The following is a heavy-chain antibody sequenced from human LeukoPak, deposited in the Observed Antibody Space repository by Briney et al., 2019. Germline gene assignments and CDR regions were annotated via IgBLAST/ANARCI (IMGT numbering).Heavy chain of an antibody. D-gene: IGHD3-22*01. CDR2: ISGSGDTT. J-gene: IGHJ4*02. CDR1: GFTFSRFA. V-gene: IGHV3-23*01. CDR3: GKEGEDAVIVLVITY. Sequence: GESLTLSCAAYGFTFSRFAMSWVRQPPGKGLEWVSSISGSGDTTYYADSVKGRFTISRDNSKNTLYLQMNSLRAEDTALYYCGKEGEDAVIVLVITYWGQGTLVTVSS.